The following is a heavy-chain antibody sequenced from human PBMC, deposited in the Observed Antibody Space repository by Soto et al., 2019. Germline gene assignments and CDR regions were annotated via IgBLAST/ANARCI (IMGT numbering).Heavy chain of an antibody. J-gene: IGHJ6*03. CDR3: ARSDQLPGIRIYYYYYMDV. Sequence: PGGSLRLSCAASGFTFSSYAMSWVRQAPGKGLEWVANIKRDGSEKYYVDSVKGRFTISRDNAKNSLYLQMNSLRAEDTAVYYCARSDQLPGIRIYYYYYMDVWGKGTTVTVSS. V-gene: IGHV3-7*01. D-gene: IGHD2-2*01. CDR2: IKRDGSEK. CDR1: GFTFSSYA.